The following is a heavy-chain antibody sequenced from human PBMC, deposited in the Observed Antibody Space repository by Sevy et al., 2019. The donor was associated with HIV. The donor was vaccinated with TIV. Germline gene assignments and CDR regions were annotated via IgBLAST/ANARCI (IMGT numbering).Heavy chain of an antibody. J-gene: IGHJ4*02. CDR2: ISFDGSNE. CDR1: GFTFSTYA. Sequence: GGSLRLSCAASGFTFSTYAMHWVRQTPGKGLEWVAVISFDGSNEYYANSVKGRFSISRDNSKNTLYLQMNSLIPEDTAVYYGGRASGPGRWGQGTLVTVSS. V-gene: IGHV3-30*01. CDR3: GRASGPGR. D-gene: IGHD3-3*01.